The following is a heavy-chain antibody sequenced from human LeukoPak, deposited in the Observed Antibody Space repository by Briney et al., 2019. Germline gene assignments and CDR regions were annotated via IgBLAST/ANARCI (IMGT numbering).Heavy chain of an antibody. CDR3: ARDRGPYYYGSGSPIDY. D-gene: IGHD3-10*01. V-gene: IGHV4-4*02. J-gene: IGHJ4*02. CDR2: IYHSGST. CDR1: GGSISSSNW. Sequence: PSGTLSLTCAVSGGSISSSNWWSWVRQPPGKGLEWIGEIYHSGSTNYNPSLKSRVTISVDKSKNQFSLKLSSVTAADTAVYYCARDRGPYYYGSGSPIDYWGQGTLVTVSS.